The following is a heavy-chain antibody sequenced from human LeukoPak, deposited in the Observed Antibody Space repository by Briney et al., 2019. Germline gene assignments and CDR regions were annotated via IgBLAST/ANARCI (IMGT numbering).Heavy chain of an antibody. CDR3: ARDIEDASGREGEPDAFDI. Sequence: GGSLRLSCAASGFTFSSYSMNWVRQAPGKGLEGVSYISSSSSTIYYADSVKGRFTISRDNAKNSLYLQMNSLRDEDTAVYYCARDIEDASGREGEPDAFDIWGQGTMVTVSS. D-gene: IGHD3-10*01. J-gene: IGHJ3*02. V-gene: IGHV3-48*02. CDR2: ISSSSSTI. CDR1: GFTFSSYS.